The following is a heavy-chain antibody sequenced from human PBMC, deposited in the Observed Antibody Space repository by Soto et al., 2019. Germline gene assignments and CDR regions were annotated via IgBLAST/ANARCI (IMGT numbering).Heavy chain of an antibody. Sequence: SETLSLTCTVSGGSISGYYWSWIRQPPGKGLDWIGFIYYSGSTTYNPSLKSRVTISLDTSKNQFSLKLRSVTAADTAVYYCARDGASSRVWGQGTRVTVSS. J-gene: IGHJ4*02. CDR1: GGSISGYY. D-gene: IGHD6-13*01. CDR3: ARDGASSRV. CDR2: IYYSGST. V-gene: IGHV4-59*01.